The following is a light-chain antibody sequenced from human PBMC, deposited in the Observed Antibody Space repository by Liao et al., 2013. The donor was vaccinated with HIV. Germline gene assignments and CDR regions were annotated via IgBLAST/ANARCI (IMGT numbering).Light chain of an antibody. CDR3: QAWDSSTVV. Sequence: SYELTQPPSVSVSPGQTASISCSGDKLGDKYACWYQQKPGQSPVLVIYQDTKRPSGMPERFSGSNSGNTATLTISGTQPLDEADYYCQAWDSSTVVFGGGTKLTVL. CDR1: KLGDKY. CDR2: QDT. V-gene: IGLV3-1*01. J-gene: IGLJ3*02.